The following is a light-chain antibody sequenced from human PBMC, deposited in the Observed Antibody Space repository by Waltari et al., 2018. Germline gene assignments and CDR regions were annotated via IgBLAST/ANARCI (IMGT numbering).Light chain of an antibody. V-gene: IGLV2-23*02. CDR3: CSYAGLGIYV. Sequence: QSGLTQPASVSGSPGQSITISCTGTSSDVGHYNLVSWYQQYQGKAPKLMVYEVTKRTSGVSDRFSGSKSGNTASLTISGLQSEDEADYYCCSYAGLGIYVFGTGTKVTVL. CDR2: EVT. CDR1: SSDVGHYNL. J-gene: IGLJ1*01.